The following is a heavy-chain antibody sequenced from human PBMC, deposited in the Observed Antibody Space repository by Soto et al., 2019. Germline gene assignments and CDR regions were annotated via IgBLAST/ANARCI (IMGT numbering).Heavy chain of an antibody. J-gene: IGHJ4*02. V-gene: IGHV1-18*01. CDR2: ISAYNGNT. CDR3: ARDQYYYDSSGYYYNY. CDR1: GYTFTSYC. D-gene: IGHD3-22*01. Sequence: ASVKVSCKASGYTFTSYCISWVRQAPGQGLEWMGWISAYNGNTNYAQKLQGRVTMTTDTSTSTAYMELRSLRSDDTAVYYCARDQYYYDSSGYYYNYWGQGTLVTVSS.